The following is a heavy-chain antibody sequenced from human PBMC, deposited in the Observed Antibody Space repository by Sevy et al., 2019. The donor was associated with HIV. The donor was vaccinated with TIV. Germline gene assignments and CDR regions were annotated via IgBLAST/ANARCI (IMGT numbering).Heavy chain of an antibody. J-gene: IGHJ4*02. V-gene: IGHV3-23*01. D-gene: IGHD2-15*01. CDR3: AKDLGWPL. CDR2: ITSTGSTT. Sequence: GGSLRLSCAASGFIFGNHDMSWVRQTPGKGLEWVSGITSTGSTTYYMDSVKGRFTISRDNSKNTLYLQMNSLRAEDTAVYYCAKDLGWPLWGQGTLVTVSS. CDR1: GFIFGNHD.